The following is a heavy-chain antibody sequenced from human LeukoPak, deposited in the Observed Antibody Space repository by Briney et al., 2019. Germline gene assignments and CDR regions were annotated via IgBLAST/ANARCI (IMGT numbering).Heavy chain of an antibody. Sequence: GASVKVSCKASGGTFSSYTISWVRQAPGQGLEWMGRIITILGIANYAQKFQGRVTITADKSTSTAYMDMSSLRSEDTAVYYCAGVVPAAMWNDYWGQGTLVTVSS. CDR3: AGVVPAAMWNDY. CDR2: IITILGIA. CDR1: GGTFSSYT. V-gene: IGHV1-69*02. J-gene: IGHJ4*02. D-gene: IGHD2-2*01.